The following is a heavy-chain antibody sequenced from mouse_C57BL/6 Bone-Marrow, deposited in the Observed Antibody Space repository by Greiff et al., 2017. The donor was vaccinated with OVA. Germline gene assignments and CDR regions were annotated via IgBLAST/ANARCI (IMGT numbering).Heavy chain of an antibody. J-gene: IGHJ3*01. CDR2: IYPGGGYT. V-gene: IGHV1-63*01. D-gene: IGHD2-4*01. CDR1: GYTFTNYW. CDR3: ARWDDYEAWFAY. Sequence: QVHVKQSGAELVRPGTSVKMSCKASGYTFTNYWIGWAKQRPGHGLEWIGDIYPGGGYTNYNEKFKGKATLTADKSSSTAYMQFSSLTSEDSAIYYCARWDDYEAWFAYWGQGTLVTVSA.